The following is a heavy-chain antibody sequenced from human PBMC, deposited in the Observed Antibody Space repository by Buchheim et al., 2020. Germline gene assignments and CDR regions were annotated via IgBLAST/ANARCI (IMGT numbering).Heavy chain of an antibody. J-gene: IGHJ4*02. Sequence: QVQLQESGPGLVKPSETLSLTCTVSGGSISSYYWSWIRQPPGKGLEWIGYIYYSGSTNYNPSLKSRVTISVDTSKNQLSLKLSSVTAADTAVYYCARLRGTVSYYYDSSGYYLDYWGQGTL. CDR3: ARLRGTVSYYYDSSGYYLDY. CDR2: IYYSGST. CDR1: GGSISSYY. D-gene: IGHD3-22*01. V-gene: IGHV4-59*08.